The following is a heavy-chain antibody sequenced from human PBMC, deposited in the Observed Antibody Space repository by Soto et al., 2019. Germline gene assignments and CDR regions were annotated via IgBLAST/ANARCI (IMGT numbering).Heavy chain of an antibody. D-gene: IGHD3-10*01. CDR2: IYYSGST. V-gene: IGHV4-59*08. CDR1: GGSISSYY. J-gene: IGHJ4*02. CDR3: ARHNXGSGSTYFDY. Sequence: SETLSLTCTVSGGSISSYYWSWIRQPPGKGLEWIGYIYYSGSTDYNPPLKSRVTISVDTSKNQFSLKLNSMTAADTAVYYCARHNXGSGSTYFDYWGQGTLVTVSS.